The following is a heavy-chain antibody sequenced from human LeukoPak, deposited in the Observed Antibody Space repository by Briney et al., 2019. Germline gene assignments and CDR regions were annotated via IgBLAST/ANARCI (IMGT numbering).Heavy chain of an antibody. CDR3: ARDFSSSSGIYFDY. CDR2: IIPIFGTA. D-gene: IGHD6-6*01. J-gene: IGHJ4*02. Sequence: GASVKVSCKASGGTFSSYAISWVRQAPGQGLEWMGGIIPIFGTANYAQKFQGRVTITADESTSTAYMELSSLRSEDTAVYYCARDFSSSSGIYFDYWGQGTLVTVSS. V-gene: IGHV1-69*13. CDR1: GGTFSSYA.